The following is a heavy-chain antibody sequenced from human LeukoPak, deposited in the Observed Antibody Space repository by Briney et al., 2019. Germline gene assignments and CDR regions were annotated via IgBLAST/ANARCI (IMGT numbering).Heavy chain of an antibody. CDR3: AKRSTYYYDSNGYSSDYFDY. V-gene: IGHV3-23*01. J-gene: IGHJ4*02. Sequence: GGSLRLSCAASGFTFSNYALSWVRQAPGKGLEWVSVISGTGVSTYYADSVKGRFTISRDNSKNTLYLQINSLRAEDTAVYYCAKRSTYYYDSNGYSSDYFDYWGQGTLVTVSS. CDR1: GFTFSNYA. D-gene: IGHD3-22*01. CDR2: ISGTGVST.